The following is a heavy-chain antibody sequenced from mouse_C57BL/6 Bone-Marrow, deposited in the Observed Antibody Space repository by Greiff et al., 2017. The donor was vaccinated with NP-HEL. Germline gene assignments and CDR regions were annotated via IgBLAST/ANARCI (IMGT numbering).Heavy chain of an antibody. CDR3: TTPITTVVAGGTWFDY. CDR1: GFNIKDDY. CDR2: IDPENGDT. D-gene: IGHD1-1*01. J-gene: IGHJ2*01. V-gene: IGHV14-4*01. Sequence: EVMLVESGAELVRPGASVKLSCTASGFNIKDDYMHWVKQRPEQGLERIGWIDPENGDTEYASKFQGKATITADTSSNTAYLQLSSLTSEDTAVYYCTTPITTVVAGGTWFDYWGQGTTLTVSS.